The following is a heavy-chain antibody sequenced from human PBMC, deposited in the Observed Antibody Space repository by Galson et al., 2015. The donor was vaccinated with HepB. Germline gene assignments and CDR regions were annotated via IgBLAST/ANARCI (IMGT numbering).Heavy chain of an antibody. CDR1: GYTFTDYY. J-gene: IGHJ6*02. CDR3: ARTADCGDATCYRSYYYYGLDV. D-gene: IGHD2-2*02. CDR2: INPNTGDT. V-gene: IGHV1-2*02. Sequence: SVKVSCKASGYTFTDYYIHWVRQAPGQRLEWMGWINPNTGDTNFGLKFKGRVTMTRVTSITTAHMELRWLRFDDTAVYYCARTADCGDATCYRSYYYYGLDVWGQGTTVTVSS.